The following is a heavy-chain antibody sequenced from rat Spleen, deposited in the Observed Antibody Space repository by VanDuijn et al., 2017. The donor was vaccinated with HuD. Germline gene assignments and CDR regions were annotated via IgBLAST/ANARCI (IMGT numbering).Heavy chain of an antibody. D-gene: IGHD1-12*03. J-gene: IGHJ4*01. CDR3: TTLGGYYDGYQREVMDA. CDR1: GFTFNNYW. V-gene: IGHV5-31*01. Sequence: EVQLVESGGGLVQPGRSLKLSCVASGFTFNNYWMTWIRQAPGKGLEWVASITNTGGSTYYPDSVKGRFTISRDNAKSTLYLQMNSLRSEDTATYYCTTLGGYYDGYQREVMDAWGQGASVTVSS. CDR2: ITNTGGST.